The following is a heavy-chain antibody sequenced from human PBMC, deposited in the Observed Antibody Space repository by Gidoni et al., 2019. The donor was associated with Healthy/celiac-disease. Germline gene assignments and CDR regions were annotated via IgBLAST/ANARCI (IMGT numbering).Heavy chain of an antibody. Sequence: QVQLQESGPVLVKPSQTLSLTCTVPGGSISSGSYYWSWIRPPAGKGLEWFGRIYTSGSTNYNPSIKSRFTIAVDTAKNQFSLKLSSVTAADTAVYYCARATGAAAGTDAFDIWGQGTMVTVSS. D-gene: IGHD6-13*01. CDR2: IYTSGST. J-gene: IGHJ3*02. CDR3: ARATGAAAGTDAFDI. V-gene: IGHV4-61*02. CDR1: GGSISSGSYY.